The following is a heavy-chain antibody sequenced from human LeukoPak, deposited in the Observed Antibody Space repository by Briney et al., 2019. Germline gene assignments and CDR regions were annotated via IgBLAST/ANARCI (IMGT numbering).Heavy chain of an antibody. D-gene: IGHD2-15*01. V-gene: IGHV4-34*01. CDR2: INHSGST. Sequence: SETLSLTCAVYGGSFSGYYWSWIRQPPGKGLEWIGEINHSGSTNYNPSLKSRVTISVDTSKNQFSLKLSSVTAADTAVYYCARAVLGYCSGGSCSAPMYYFDYWGQGTLVTVSS. CDR1: GGSFSGYY. J-gene: IGHJ4*02. CDR3: ARAVLGYCSGGSCSAPMYYFDY.